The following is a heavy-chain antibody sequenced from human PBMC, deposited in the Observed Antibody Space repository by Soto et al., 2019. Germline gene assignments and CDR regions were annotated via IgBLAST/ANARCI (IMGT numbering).Heavy chain of an antibody. CDR2: ISRTANTI. V-gene: IGHV3-48*03. CDR3: ARFYAAIYYYGMDV. J-gene: IGHJ6*02. Sequence: LRLSCTASGFAFNSHDFNWVRQAPGKGLEWISYISRTANTIYYADSAKGRFTISRDNAKNSLYLQMNSLRAEDTAVYYCARFYAAIYYYGMDVWGQGTTVTVSS. CDR1: GFAFNSHD. D-gene: IGHD2-2*01.